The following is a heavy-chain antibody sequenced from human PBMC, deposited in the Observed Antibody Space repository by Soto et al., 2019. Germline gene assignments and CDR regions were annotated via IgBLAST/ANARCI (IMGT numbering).Heavy chain of an antibody. CDR1: GFTFSTYG. D-gene: IGHD3-10*01. CDR3: AKDGGGGGMDV. J-gene: IGHJ6*02. V-gene: IGHV3-30*18. Sequence: QVQLVESGGGVVQPGRSLRLSCAASGFTFSTYGMHWVRQAPGKGLEWVAVISYDGSNKYYADSVKGRFTISRDNSQNTLYLQMNSLRAEDTAVYYCAKDGGGGGMDVWGQGTTVTVSS. CDR2: ISYDGSNK.